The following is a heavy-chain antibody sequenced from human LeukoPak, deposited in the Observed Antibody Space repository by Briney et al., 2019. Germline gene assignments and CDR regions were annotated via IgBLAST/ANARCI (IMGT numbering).Heavy chain of an antibody. Sequence: GGSLRLSCAASGFTFSSYAMHWVRQAPGKGLEWVAVISYDGSNKYYADSVKGRFTISRDNSKNTLYLQMNSLRAEDTAVYYCARDFYPGPIVLMVYANYWGQGTLVTVSS. CDR2: ISYDGSNK. D-gene: IGHD2-8*01. CDR1: GFTFSSYA. J-gene: IGHJ4*02. V-gene: IGHV3-30*04. CDR3: ARDFYPGPIVLMVYANY.